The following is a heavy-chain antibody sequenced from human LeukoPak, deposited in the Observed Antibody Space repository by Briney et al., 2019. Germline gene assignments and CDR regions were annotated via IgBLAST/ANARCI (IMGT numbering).Heavy chain of an antibody. CDR2: IYTTGNT. CDR3: AGRVGWDYRFDY. D-gene: IGHD1-7*01. J-gene: IGHJ4*01. V-gene: IGHV4-61*02. Sequence: SETLSLTCTVSGASISRGSHYWSWIRQPAGKGLEWIGRIYTTGNTNYCPSLWRRVTISVDTSRNQFSLKLSSVTAADTAVYYCAGRVGWDYRFDYWGQGTLVTVSS. CDR1: GASISRGSHY.